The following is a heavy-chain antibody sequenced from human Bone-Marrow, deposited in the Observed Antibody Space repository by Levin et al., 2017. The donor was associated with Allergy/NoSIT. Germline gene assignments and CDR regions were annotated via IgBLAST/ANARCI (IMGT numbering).Heavy chain of an antibody. J-gene: IGHJ4*02. CDR3: ARAMVRGLTLFDY. Sequence: ETLSLTCAASGFTFRSHDMHWVRQVRGKGLEWVAGIGTAGDTDTYYSDSVKGRFSISRENGKNSLYLHINSLRAGDTAVYYCARAMVRGLTLFDYWGQGTLVTVSS. V-gene: IGHV3-13*01. CDR1: GFTFRSHD. D-gene: IGHD3-10*01. CDR2: IGTAGDTDT.